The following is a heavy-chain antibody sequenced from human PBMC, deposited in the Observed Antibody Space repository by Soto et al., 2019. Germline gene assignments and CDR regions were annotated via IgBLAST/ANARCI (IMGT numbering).Heavy chain of an antibody. CDR3: ATRSTYCSSTSCYSPLLFDY. CDR2: ISGSGGST. J-gene: IGHJ4*02. CDR1: GFTFSSYA. D-gene: IGHD2-2*01. V-gene: IGHV3-23*01. Sequence: QPGGSLRLSCAASGFTFSSYAMSWVRQAPGKGLEWVSAISGSGGSTYYADSVKGRFTISRDNSKNTLYLQMNSLRAEDTAVYYCATRSTYCSSTSCYSPLLFDYWGQGTLVTVSS.